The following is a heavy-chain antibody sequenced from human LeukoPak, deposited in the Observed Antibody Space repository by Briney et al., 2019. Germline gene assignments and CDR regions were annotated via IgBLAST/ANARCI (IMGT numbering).Heavy chain of an antibody. CDR1: GFTFSSYW. V-gene: IGHV3-21*01. CDR3: ARDYSSSWGAIDY. J-gene: IGHJ4*02. D-gene: IGHD6-13*01. CDR2: ISSSSSYI. Sequence: PGGSLRLSCAASGFTFSSYWMHWVRQAPGKGLVWVSSISSSSSYIYYADSVKGRFTISRDNAKNSLYLQMNSLRAEDTAVYYCARDYSSSWGAIDYWGQGTLVTVSS.